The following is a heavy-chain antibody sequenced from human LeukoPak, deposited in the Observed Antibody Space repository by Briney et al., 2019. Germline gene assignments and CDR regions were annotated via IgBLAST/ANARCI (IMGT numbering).Heavy chain of an antibody. CDR1: GGSFSGYY. V-gene: IGHV4-59*10. D-gene: IGHD3-9*01. J-gene: IGHJ4*02. Sequence: SETLSLTCAVYGGSFSGYYWSWIRQPAGKGLEWIGRIYTSGSTNYNPSLRSRVTMSVDTSKNQFSLKLSSVTAADTAVYYCARDILTGYHRDYWGQGTLVTVSS. CDR3: ARDILTGYHRDY. CDR2: IYTSGST.